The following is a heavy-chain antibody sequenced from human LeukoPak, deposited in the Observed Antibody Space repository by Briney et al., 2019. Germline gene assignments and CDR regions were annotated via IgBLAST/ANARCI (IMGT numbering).Heavy chain of an antibody. D-gene: IGHD3-10*01. CDR2: IYYSGST. J-gene: IGHJ4*02. CDR1: GGSISSGGYY. V-gene: IGHV4-31*03. Sequence: SETLSLTCTVSGGSISSGGYYWSWIRQHPGKGLEWIGYIYYSGSTYYNPSLKSRGTMSVDTSQNQFSLRLSFVTAADTAVYYCARLLVRGALYYFDNWGQGTLVTVSS. CDR3: ARLLVRGALYYFDN.